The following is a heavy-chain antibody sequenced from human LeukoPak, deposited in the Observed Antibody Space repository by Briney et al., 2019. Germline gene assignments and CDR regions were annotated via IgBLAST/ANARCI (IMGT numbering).Heavy chain of an antibody. Sequence: GASVKVSCKVSGYTLTELSMHWVRQAPGKGLEWMGGFDPEDGETIYAQKFQGRVTMTEDTSTDTAYMELSSLRSEDTAVYYCATEPKQFTNYYYGMDVWGQGTTVTVSS. V-gene: IGHV1-24*01. D-gene: IGHD6-19*01. CDR3: ATEPKQFTNYYYGMDV. CDR1: GYTLTELS. CDR2: FDPEDGET. J-gene: IGHJ6*02.